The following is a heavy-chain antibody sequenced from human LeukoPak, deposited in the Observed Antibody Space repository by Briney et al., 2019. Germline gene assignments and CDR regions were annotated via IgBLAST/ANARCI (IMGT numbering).Heavy chain of an antibody. CDR3: ATGGTLEWLLEVPTFDY. CDR1: GYTLTELS. CDR2: FDPEDGET. D-gene: IGHD3-3*01. Sequence: ASVNVSCKVSGYTLTELSMHWVRQAPGKGLEWMGGFDPEDGETIYAQKFQGRVTMTEDTSTDTAYMELSSLRSEDTAVYYCATGGTLEWLLEVPTFDYWGQGTLVTVSS. J-gene: IGHJ4*02. V-gene: IGHV1-24*01.